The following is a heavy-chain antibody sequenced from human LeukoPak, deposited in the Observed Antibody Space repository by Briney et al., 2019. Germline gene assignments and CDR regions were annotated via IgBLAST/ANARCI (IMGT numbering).Heavy chain of an antibody. J-gene: IGHJ3*01. CDR1: GFIFSTYG. V-gene: IGHV3-33*01. CDR3: ASAVGPFDF. CDR2: IWYDGSNK. Sequence: PGGSLRLSCASSGFIFSTYGTHWVRQAPGQALDWVAVIWYDGSNKYYADSVKGRFTISRDNSKNTLNLQMNSLRAADTAVYYCASAVGPFDFWGQGTMVTVSA.